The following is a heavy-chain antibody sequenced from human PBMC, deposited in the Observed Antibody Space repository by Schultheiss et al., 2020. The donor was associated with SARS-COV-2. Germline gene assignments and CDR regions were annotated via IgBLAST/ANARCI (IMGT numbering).Heavy chain of an antibody. CDR3: ARESGWAAAGRGWFDP. J-gene: IGHJ5*02. Sequence: ASVKVSCKASGYTFTSYGISWVRQAPGQGLEWMGWISAYNDSTNYAQKLQGRVTMTTDTSTNTAYMELRSLRSDDTAVYYCARESGWAAAGRGWFDPWGQGTLVTVSS. D-gene: IGHD6-13*01. CDR1: GYTFTSYG. V-gene: IGHV1-18*01. CDR2: ISAYNDST.